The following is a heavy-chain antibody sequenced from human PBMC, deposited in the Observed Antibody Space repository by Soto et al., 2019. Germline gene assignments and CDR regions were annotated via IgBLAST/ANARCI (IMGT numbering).Heavy chain of an antibody. V-gene: IGHV1-18*01. Sequence: QVQLVQSGAEVKQSGASVKVSCRASGYTFSSYTISWVRQAPGQGREWMGWISAYNGNTKYAQKLQERVTMSTDPSTNAGLMKQRRLRFDVRVWYCCARVTAPFDYWGQGTLVTVSS. CDR3: ARVTAPFDY. D-gene: IGHD5-18*01. J-gene: IGHJ4*02. CDR1: GYTFSSYT. CDR2: ISAYNGNT.